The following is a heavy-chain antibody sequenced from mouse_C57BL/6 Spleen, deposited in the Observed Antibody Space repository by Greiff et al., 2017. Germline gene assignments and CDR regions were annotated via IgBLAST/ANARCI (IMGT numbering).Heavy chain of an antibody. V-gene: IGHV1-7*01. CDR2: INPSSGYT. D-gene: IGHD2-5*01. CDR1: GYTFTSYW. CDR3: ARRDYSNYFDY. Sequence: VQLQESGAELAKPGASVKLSCKVSGYTFTSYWMHWVKQRPGQGLEWIGYINPSSGYTKYNQKFMDKATLTADKSSSTADMQLSSPTYDDSAVYYCARRDYSNYFDYWGQGTTLTVSS. J-gene: IGHJ2*01.